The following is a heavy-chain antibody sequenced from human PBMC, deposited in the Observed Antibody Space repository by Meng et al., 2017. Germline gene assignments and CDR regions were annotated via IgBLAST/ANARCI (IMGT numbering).Heavy chain of an antibody. CDR3: ASYYGSGSYYRGEFDY. J-gene: IGHJ4*02. CDR1: GFTFSSYW. V-gene: IGHV3-7*01. CDR2: IKQDGSEK. Sequence: GGSLRLSCAASGFTFSSYWMSWVRQAPGKGLEWVANIKQDGSEKYYVGSVKGRFTISRDNAKNSLYLQMNSLRAEDTAVYYCASYYGSGSYYRGEFDYWGQGNLVTGAS. D-gene: IGHD3-10*01.